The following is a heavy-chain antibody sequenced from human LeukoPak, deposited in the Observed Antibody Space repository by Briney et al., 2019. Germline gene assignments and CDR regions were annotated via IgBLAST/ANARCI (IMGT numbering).Heavy chain of an antibody. CDR1: GFTFSSYA. J-gene: IGHJ5*02. CDR3: ARGRDFDP. Sequence: GGSLRLSCAASGFTFSSYAMSWVRQAPGKGLEWVSAISGSGGSTYYADSVKGRFTISRDNAKNSLYLQMNSLRAEDTGVYYCARGRDFDPWGQGTLVTVSS. V-gene: IGHV3-23*01. CDR2: ISGSGGST. D-gene: IGHD1-26*01.